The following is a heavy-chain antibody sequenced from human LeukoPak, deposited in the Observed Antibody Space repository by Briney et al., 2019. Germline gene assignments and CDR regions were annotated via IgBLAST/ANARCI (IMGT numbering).Heavy chain of an antibody. CDR3: ALSYYDFWSGYSFYY. D-gene: IGHD3-3*01. J-gene: IGHJ4*02. CDR2: MNPNSGNT. CDR1: GYTFTSYD. V-gene: IGHV1-8*03. Sequence: GASVKVSCKASGYTFTSYDINWVRQATGQGLEWMGWMNPNSGNTGYAQKFQGRVTITRNTSISTAYMELSSLRSEDTAVYYCALSYYDFWSGYSFYYWGQGTLVTVSS.